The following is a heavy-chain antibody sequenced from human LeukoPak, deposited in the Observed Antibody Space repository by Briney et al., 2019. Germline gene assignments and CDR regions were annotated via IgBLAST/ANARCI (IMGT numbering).Heavy chain of an antibody. CDR2: IYTSGST. CDR1: GGSISSASYD. V-gene: IGHV4-61*02. J-gene: IGHJ4*02. D-gene: IGHD6-13*01. CDR3: AMRERLAAAFDY. Sequence: SETLSLTCTVSGGSISSASYDWSWIRQPAGKGLEWIGRIYTSGSTNYNPSLKSRVTISVDTSKNQFSLKLSSVTAADTAVYYCAMRERLAAAFDYWGQGTLVTVSS.